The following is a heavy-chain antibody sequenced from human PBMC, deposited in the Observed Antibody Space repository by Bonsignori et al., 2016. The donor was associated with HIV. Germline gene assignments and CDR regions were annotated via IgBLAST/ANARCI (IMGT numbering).Heavy chain of an antibody. Sequence: GESLKISCAASGFSITTYTMHWVRQAPGKGLEYVSHISGDGIYTYYTNSVKGRFTISRDNAKNTLYLQMGSLRAEDMAVYYCARGQIGAFDSWGQGTLVTVSS. V-gene: IGHV3-64*01. D-gene: IGHD3-16*01. CDR1: GFSITTYT. J-gene: IGHJ4*02. CDR3: ARGQIGAFDS. CDR2: ISGDGIYT.